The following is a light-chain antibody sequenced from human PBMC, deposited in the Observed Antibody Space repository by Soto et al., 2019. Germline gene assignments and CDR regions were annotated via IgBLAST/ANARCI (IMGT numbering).Light chain of an antibody. CDR3: GTWDSSLTIGVI. CDR2: DNQ. J-gene: IGLJ2*01. Sequence: QSVLTQPPSGSAAPGQKVSISCSGSSSNVGKNFVSWYQHVPGKAPKLLIYDNQKRPSGIPERFSASKSGTLATLDITGLQTGDEADYYCGTWDSSLTIGVIFGGGTQLTVL. CDR1: SSNVGKNF. V-gene: IGLV1-51*01.